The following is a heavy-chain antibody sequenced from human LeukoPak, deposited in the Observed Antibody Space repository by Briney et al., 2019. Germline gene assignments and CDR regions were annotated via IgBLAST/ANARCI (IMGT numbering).Heavy chain of an antibody. CDR3: AKRDGYKDPYWYFDL. CDR1: GVSISSSSYY. J-gene: IGHJ2*01. V-gene: IGHV4-39*01. D-gene: IGHD5-24*01. CDR2: IYYSGST. Sequence: SETLSLTCTVSGVSISSSSYYWGWIRQPPGKGREWIGSIYYSGSTYYNPSLKSRVTISVDTSKNQFSLKLSSVTAADTAVYYCAKRDGYKDPYWYFDLWGRGTLVTVSS.